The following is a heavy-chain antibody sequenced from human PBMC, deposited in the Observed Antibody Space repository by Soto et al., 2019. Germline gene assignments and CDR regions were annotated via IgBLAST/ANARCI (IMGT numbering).Heavy chain of an antibody. CDR1: GASIDNYY. D-gene: IGHD3-10*01. J-gene: IGHJ4*02. CDR3: ARENSGSPGDY. Sequence: SETLSLTCTVSGASIDNYYWSWIRQPPGEGLEWIAYVYHNGDTNYNPSLKSRVTISLDTSKNQFSLKLNSVTAADTAMYYCARENSGSPGDYWGQGILVTVSS. CDR2: VYHNGDT. V-gene: IGHV4-59*01.